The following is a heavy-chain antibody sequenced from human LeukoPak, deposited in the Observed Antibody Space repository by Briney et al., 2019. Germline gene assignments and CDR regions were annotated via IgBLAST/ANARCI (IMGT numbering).Heavy chain of an antibody. V-gene: IGHV4-61*02. CDR3: ASRAPAAMGEFDY. CDR1: GDSISSGDYY. CDR2: ISSSGST. J-gene: IGHJ4*02. Sequence: PSETLSLTCTVSGDSISSGDYYWSWIRQPAGKGLEWIGRISSSGSTNYNPSLKSRVTISVDTSKNQFSLKLSSVTAADTAVYYCASRAPAAMGEFDYWGQGTLVTVSS. D-gene: IGHD5-18*01.